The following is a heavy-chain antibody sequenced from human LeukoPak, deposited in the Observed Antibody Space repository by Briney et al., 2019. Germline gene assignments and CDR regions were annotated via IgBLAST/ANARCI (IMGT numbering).Heavy chain of an antibody. J-gene: IGHJ6*02. CDR2: IYYSGNT. CDR3: AREGTTRHNYYGMDV. Sequence: SETLSLTCTVSGGSVSSGTYYWSWIRQPPGKGLEWIGYIYYSGNTDYNPSLKSRVPISVDTSKNQFSLKLSSVTAADTAVYYCAREGTTRHNYYGMDVWGQGTTVTVSS. D-gene: IGHD1-1*01. V-gene: IGHV4-61*01. CDR1: GGSVSSGTYY.